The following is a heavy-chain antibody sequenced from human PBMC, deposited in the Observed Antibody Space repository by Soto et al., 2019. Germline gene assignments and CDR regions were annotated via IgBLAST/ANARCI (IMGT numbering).Heavy chain of an antibody. Sequence: WWSLRLSCSASVFTFSSYAMTWFRQAPGKGLEWVSGISGSGGSTYYADSVKGRFTISRDNSKNTLDLQMGGLTAEDTAVYYCAKDRVSSFYSYYGIDVWGQGTTVTVSS. D-gene: IGHD6-6*01. J-gene: IGHJ6*02. CDR3: AKDRVSSFYSYYGIDV. V-gene: IGHV3-23*01. CDR2: ISGSGGST. CDR1: VFTFSSYA.